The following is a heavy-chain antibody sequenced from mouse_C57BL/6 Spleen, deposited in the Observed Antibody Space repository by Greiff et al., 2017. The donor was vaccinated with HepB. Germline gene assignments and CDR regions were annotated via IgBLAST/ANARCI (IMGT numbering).Heavy chain of an antibody. Sequence: QVQLQQSGAELVRPGASVTLSCKAPGYTFTDYEMHWVKQTPVHGLEWIGAIDPETGGTAYNQKFKGKAILTADKSSSTAYMELRSLTSEDSAVYYCTRERVLYYSHFDYWGQGTTLTVSA. CDR3: TRERVLYYSHFDY. CDR2: IDPETGGT. CDR1: GYTFTDYE. D-gene: IGHD1-1*01. V-gene: IGHV1-15*01. J-gene: IGHJ2*01.